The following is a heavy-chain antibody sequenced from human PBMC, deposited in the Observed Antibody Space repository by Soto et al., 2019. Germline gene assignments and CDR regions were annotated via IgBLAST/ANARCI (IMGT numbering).Heavy chain of an antibody. CDR3: ARERTRGFDP. CDR1: GYTFTSYD. CDR2: MNPNSGNT. Sequence: QVQLVQSGAEVKKPGASVKVSCKASGYTFTSYDINWVRQATGQGLEWMGWMNPNSGNTAYAQKLLGRVAMTRNTSISTAYMALSSLRSEDTAVYSCARERTRGFDPWGQGTLVTVSS. V-gene: IGHV1-8*01. J-gene: IGHJ5*02.